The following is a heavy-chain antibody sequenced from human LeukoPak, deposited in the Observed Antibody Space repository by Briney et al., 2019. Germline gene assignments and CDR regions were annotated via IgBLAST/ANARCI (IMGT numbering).Heavy chain of an antibody. CDR2: ISAYNGNT. J-gene: IGHJ4*02. D-gene: IGHD6-19*01. Sequence: ASVKVSCKASGYTFTSYGISWVRQAPGQGLEWMGWISAYNGNTSYAQKLQGRVTMTTDTSTSTAYMELRSLRSDDTAVYYCARDGDQYSSGWFEGYWGQGTLVTVSS. CDR3: ARDGDQYSSGWFEGY. CDR1: GYTFTSYG. V-gene: IGHV1-18*01.